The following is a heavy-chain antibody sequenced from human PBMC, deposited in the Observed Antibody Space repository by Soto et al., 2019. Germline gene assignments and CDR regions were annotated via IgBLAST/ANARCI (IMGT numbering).Heavy chain of an antibody. CDR3: ARVSYGGNSKAFDI. D-gene: IGHD4-17*01. J-gene: IGHJ3*02. V-gene: IGHV3-11*06. Sequence: PGGSLRLSCAASGFTLSDYYMSWIRQAPGKGLEWVSYISSSSSYTNYADSVKGRFTISRDNAKNSLYLQMNSLRAEDTAVYYCARVSYGGNSKAFDIWGQGTMVTVSS. CDR2: ISSSSSYT. CDR1: GFTLSDYY.